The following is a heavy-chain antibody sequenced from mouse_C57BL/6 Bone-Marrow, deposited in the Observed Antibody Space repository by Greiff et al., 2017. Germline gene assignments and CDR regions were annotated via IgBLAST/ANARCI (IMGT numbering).Heavy chain of an antibody. CDR3: ARKGGYDIYYYAMYY. D-gene: IGHD2-2*01. J-gene: IGHJ4*01. CDR2: IWSGGST. V-gene: IGHV2-2*01. CDR1: GFSLTSYG. Sequence: VKLMESGPGLVQPSQSLSITCTVSGFSLTSYGVHWVRQSPGKGLEWLGVIWSGGSTDYNAAFISRLSISQDNSKSQVFFKMNSLQADDTAIYYCARKGGYDIYYYAMYYWGQGTSVTVSS.